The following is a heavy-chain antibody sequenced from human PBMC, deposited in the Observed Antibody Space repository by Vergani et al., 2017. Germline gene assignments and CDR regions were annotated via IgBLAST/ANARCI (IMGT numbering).Heavy chain of an antibody. D-gene: IGHD5-24*01. J-gene: IGHJ5*01. V-gene: IGHV3-21*06. CDR1: GFTFSDFS. CDR2: IGSSGPYI. Sequence: VHLVESGGGLVKPGGSLRLSCAASGFTFSDFSMSWVRQAPGKGLEWVAFIGSSGPYINYADSVKGRFIISRDNTNNSLFLQLRSLRADDTAVYYCVRGGLATIYNWFDPWGQGTRVTVSS. CDR3: VRGGLATIYNWFDP.